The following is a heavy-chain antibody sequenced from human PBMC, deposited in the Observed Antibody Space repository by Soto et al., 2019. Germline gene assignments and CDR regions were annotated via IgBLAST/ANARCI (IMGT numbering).Heavy chain of an antibody. CDR2: INAGYGNT. Sequence: ASVKVSCKASGYTFSSYAMHWVRQAPGQRLEWMGWINAGYGNTKSSQKFQDRVTISRDTSASTAYMELTSLRSEDMAVYYCARDTGDGTFDFWGQGTLVTVYS. CDR1: GYTFSSYA. D-gene: IGHD7-27*01. V-gene: IGHV1-3*01. J-gene: IGHJ4*02. CDR3: ARDTGDGTFDF.